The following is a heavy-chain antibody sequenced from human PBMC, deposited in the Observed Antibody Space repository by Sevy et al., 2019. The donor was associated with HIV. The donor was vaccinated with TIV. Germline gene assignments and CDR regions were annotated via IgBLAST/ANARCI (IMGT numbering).Heavy chain of an antibody. D-gene: IGHD3-16*01. CDR1: GFTFSSYS. J-gene: IGHJ6*02. CDR3: ARGEVNYDSLIPIRTEGGYCYGLDV. V-gene: IGHV3-21*01. CDR2: ISSSSNYI. Sequence: GGSLRLSCAASGFTFSSYSMNWVRQAPGKGLEWVSSISSSSNYISYADSVKGRFTISRDNAKNSLYLQMNSLRAEDTAVYYGARGEVNYDSLIPIRTEGGYCYGLDVWGQGTTVTVSS.